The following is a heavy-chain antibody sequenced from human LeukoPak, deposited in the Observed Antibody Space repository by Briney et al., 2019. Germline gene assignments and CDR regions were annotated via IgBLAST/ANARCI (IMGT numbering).Heavy chain of an antibody. CDR1: GGSISSGDYY. D-gene: IGHD3-22*01. Sequence: SQTLSLTCTVSGGSISSGDYYWSWIRQPPGKALEWIGYIYYSGSTYYNPSLKSRVTISVDTSKNQFSLKLSSVTAADTAVYYCARATLSYYCDSSGYYYDYWGQGTLVTVSS. CDR3: ARATLSYYCDSSGYYYDY. CDR2: IYYSGST. V-gene: IGHV4-30-4*01. J-gene: IGHJ4*02.